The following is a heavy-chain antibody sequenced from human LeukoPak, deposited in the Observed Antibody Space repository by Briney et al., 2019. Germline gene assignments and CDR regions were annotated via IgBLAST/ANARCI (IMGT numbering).Heavy chain of an antibody. CDR3: ARENDYYDSSGYYSYFDY. CDR1: GFPVRSNY. Sequence: PGGSLSLSCSASGFPVRSNYMSWARPASGKGLEWVSVLYNGGGTYYADSVKGRFTISRDNSKNTLYLQMNSLRAEDTAVYYCARENDYYDSSGYYSYFDYWGQGTLVTISS. J-gene: IGHJ4*02. V-gene: IGHV3-66*01. D-gene: IGHD3-22*01. CDR2: LYNGGGT.